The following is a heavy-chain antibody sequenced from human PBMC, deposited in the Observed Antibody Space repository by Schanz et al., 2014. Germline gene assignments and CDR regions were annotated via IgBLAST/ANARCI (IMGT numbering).Heavy chain of an antibody. CDR2: FDVEDSET. CDR3: ATNSPFRMVRGSNAFDA. V-gene: IGHV1-24*01. J-gene: IGHJ3*01. D-gene: IGHD3-10*01. CDR1: GYTVSALA. Sequence: QVQLLQSGSEVKKPGASVKVSCEISGYTVSALAMHWVRQAPGKGLEWLGGFDVEDSETIYAQKFQGRVTMTEDTSTETAYMELSGLRSGDTAVYYCATNSPFRMVRGSNAFDAWGQGTMVTVSS.